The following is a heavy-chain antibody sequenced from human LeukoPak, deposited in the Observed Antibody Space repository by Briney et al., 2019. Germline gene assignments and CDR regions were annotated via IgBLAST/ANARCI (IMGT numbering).Heavy chain of an antibody. Sequence: PSETLSLTCTVSGGSISNHYCNWIRQSPGKELEWIGYVHYSRGTNYNPSLKSRVTISLDTSKNQFFLQLSSVTAADTAVYHCASGQGWLTDHWGRGTLVAVSS. V-gene: IGHV4-59*11. D-gene: IGHD5-12*01. J-gene: IGHJ5*02. CDR1: GGSISNHY. CDR2: VHYSRGT. CDR3: ASGQGWLTDH.